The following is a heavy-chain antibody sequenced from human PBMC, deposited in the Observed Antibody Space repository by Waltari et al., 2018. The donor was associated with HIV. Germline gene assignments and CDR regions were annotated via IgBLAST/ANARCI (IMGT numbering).Heavy chain of an antibody. D-gene: IGHD2-15*01. Sequence: QVQLQESGPGLVRPSETLSLNCTVSGYAIRSGFYWAWPRRPRGKGLEWIGSMFHSGSSYYNPSLKSRVTMSIDVTKNRISLNLKSVAATDTALYYCARAQENSGGLACQRWGLGSLVTVSS. V-gene: IGHV4-38-2*02. J-gene: IGHJ1*01. CDR1: GYAIRSGFY. CDR3: ARAQENSGGLACQR. CDR2: MFHSGSS.